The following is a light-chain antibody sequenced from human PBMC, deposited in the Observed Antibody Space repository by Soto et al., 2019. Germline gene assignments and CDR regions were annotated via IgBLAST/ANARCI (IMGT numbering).Light chain of an antibody. J-gene: IGKJ2*01. CDR2: DAS. Sequence: EIVLTQSPATLSLSPGERATLSCRASQSVSSYLAWYQQKPGQAPRLLIYDASNRATGIPARFSGSGSGTDFTLTISSLEPEDFAVYYCQQRSNWPPGYTFGQGTELEMK. V-gene: IGKV3-11*01. CDR3: QQRSNWPPGYT. CDR1: QSVSSY.